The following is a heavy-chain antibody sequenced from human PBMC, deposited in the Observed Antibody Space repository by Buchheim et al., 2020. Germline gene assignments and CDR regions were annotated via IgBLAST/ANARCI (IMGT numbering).Heavy chain of an antibody. CDR3: ARVIRSGWEHHLKYYYYYYGMDV. J-gene: IGHJ6*02. CDR1: GFTFDDYG. CDR2: INWNGGST. D-gene: IGHD6-19*01. Sequence: EVQLVESGGGVVRPGGSLRLSCAASGFTFDDYGMSWVRQAPGKGLEWVSGINWNGGSTGYADSVKGRFTISRDNAKNYMYLQMNSLRAEDTALYYCARVIRSGWEHHLKYYYYYYGMDVWGQGTT. V-gene: IGHV3-20*04.